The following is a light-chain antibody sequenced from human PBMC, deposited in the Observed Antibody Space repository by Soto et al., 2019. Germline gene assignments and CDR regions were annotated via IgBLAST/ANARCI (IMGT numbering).Light chain of an antibody. V-gene: IGLV1-47*01. CDR1: ISNIGNNY. CDR2: RND. CDR3: AAWDDTVRSYV. Sequence: QSVLTQPSSVSGTPGQGVTISCSGSISNIGNNYVYWFQQLPGTAPKVLSNRNDQRPSGVPDRFSGSKSGTSASLAISGLRSEDEADYYCAAWDDTVRSYVFGTGTKVTV. J-gene: IGLJ1*01.